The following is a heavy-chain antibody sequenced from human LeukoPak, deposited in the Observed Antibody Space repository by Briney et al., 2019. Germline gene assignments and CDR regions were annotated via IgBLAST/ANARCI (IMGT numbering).Heavy chain of an antibody. CDR3: ARHVRSNYLLYYFDY. Sequence: SETLSLTCTVSGGSISSSSYYWGRIRQPPGKGLEWIGSIYYSGSTYYNPSLKSRVTISVDTSKNQFSLKLSSVTATDTAVYYCARHVRSNYLLYYFDYWGQGTLVTVSS. CDR1: GGSISSSSYY. V-gene: IGHV4-39*01. D-gene: IGHD4-11*01. J-gene: IGHJ4*02. CDR2: IYYSGST.